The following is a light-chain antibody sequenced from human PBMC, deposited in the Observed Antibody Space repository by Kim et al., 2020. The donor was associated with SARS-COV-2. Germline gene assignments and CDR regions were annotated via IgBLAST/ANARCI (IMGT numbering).Light chain of an antibody. V-gene: IGLV1-44*01. Sequence: QRVTISCSGSSSNIGSNTVNWYQQRPGTAPKLLIYSNNQRPSGVPDRFSGSKSGTSASLAISGLQSEDGADYYCAAWDDSLNASYVFGTGTKVTVL. CDR3: AAWDDSLNASYV. CDR1: SSNIGSNT. J-gene: IGLJ1*01. CDR2: SNN.